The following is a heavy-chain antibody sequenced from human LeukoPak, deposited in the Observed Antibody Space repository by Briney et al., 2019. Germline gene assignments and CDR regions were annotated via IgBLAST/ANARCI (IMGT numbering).Heavy chain of an antibody. CDR1: GYTFTGYY. CDR3: ARDGGVGDCSSTSCRPHLDYYYGMDV. V-gene: IGHV1-2*06. D-gene: IGHD2-2*01. J-gene: IGHJ6*02. Sequence: ASVKVSCKASGYTFTGYYMHWVRQAPGQGLEWMGRINPNSGGTNYAQKFQGRVTMTRDTSINTAYMELSSLRSEDTAVYYCARDGGVGDCSSTSCRPHLDYYYGMDVWGQGTTVTVSS. CDR2: INPNSGGT.